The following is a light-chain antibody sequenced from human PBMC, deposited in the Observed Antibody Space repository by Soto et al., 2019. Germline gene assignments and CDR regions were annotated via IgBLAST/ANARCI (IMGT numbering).Light chain of an antibody. J-gene: IGKJ1*01. CDR3: LQYNGYYRT. CDR2: DAS. CDR1: QTISGW. V-gene: IGKV1-5*01. Sequence: DIQMAQSPSTPSSSVGDTVTITCRASQTISGWLAWYQQRPGKAPNLLIFDASTLESGVPSRFSGSGSGTTFTLTISSLQSDDFATYYCLQYNGYYRTFGQGTKVDIK.